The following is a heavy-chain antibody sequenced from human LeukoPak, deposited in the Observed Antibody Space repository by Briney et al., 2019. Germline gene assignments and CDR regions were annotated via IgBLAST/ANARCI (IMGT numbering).Heavy chain of an antibody. J-gene: IGHJ2*01. D-gene: IGHD5-24*01. Sequence: PGGSLRLSCTASGFSIAEYAMTWVRQAPGRGLEWLGFIRSKSYSETTQFAASVRGRFTISRDDSNSVTYLQMNSLKIEDTAVHFCTRDRRDGYNDGYFSLWGRGTLVTVSS. CDR3: TRDRRDGYNDGYFSL. V-gene: IGHV3-49*04. CDR2: IRSKSYSETT. CDR1: GFSIAEYA.